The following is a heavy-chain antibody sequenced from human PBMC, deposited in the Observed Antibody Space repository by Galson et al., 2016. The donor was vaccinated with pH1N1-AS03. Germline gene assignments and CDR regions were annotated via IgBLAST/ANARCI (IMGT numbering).Heavy chain of an antibody. CDR2: MTSDTRTI. Sequence: SLRLSCAASGFTFSVYSMNWVRQTPGKGLEWIAYMTSDTRTIKYADSVKGRFTIPRDNVRNSLYLQMSSLRDEDTAIYYCARSVQYSFDYWGQGILVTVSS. D-gene: IGHD5/OR15-5a*01. V-gene: IGHV3-48*02. CDR1: GFTFSVYS. J-gene: IGHJ4*02. CDR3: ARSVQYSFDY.